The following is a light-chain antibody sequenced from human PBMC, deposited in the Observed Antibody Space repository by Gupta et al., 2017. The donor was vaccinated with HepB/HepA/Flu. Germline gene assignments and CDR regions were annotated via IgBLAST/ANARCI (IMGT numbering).Light chain of an antibody. J-gene: IGLJ2*01. Sequence: QSALTQPASVSGSPGQSITISCTGTSSDVGAYNYVSWYQQHPDKAPKLIIFDASNRPSGVSNRFSGSKSGNTASLTIPGLQAEDEADYYCSSQTITYTVVFGGGTKLTVL. CDR1: SSDVGAYNY. CDR2: DAS. CDR3: SSQTITYTVV. V-gene: IGLV2-14*03.